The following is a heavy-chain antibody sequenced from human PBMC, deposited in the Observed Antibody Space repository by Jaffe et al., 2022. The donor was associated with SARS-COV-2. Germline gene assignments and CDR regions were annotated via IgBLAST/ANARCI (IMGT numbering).Heavy chain of an antibody. CDR3: ARQSIAVARDAFDI. CDR1: GGSISSSSYY. CDR2: IYYSGST. Sequence: QLQLQESGPGLVKPSETLSLTCTVSGGSISSSSYYWGWIRQPPGKGLEWIGSIYYSGSTYYNPSLKSRVTISVDTSKNQFSLKLSSVTAADTAVYYCARQSIAVARDAFDIWGQGTMVTVSS. J-gene: IGHJ3*02. V-gene: IGHV4-39*01. D-gene: IGHD6-19*01.